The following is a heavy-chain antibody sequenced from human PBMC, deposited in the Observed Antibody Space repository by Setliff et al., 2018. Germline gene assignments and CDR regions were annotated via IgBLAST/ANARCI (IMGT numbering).Heavy chain of an antibody. CDR1: GGSISSGDYY. V-gene: IGHV4-61*08. CDR3: TVYNTGSSKDHY. J-gene: IGHJ4*02. Sequence: SETLSLTCSVSGGSISSGDYYWSWIRQPPGKGLEWIGEINHSGSTNYNPSLKSRVTISVDTSKNQFSLKLSSVTAADTALYYCTVYNTGSSKDHYWGQGTPVTVSS. CDR2: INHSGST. D-gene: IGHD2-8*02.